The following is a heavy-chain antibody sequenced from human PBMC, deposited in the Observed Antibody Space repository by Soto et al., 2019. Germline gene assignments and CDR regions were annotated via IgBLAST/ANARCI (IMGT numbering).Heavy chain of an antibody. V-gene: IGHV4-34*01. CDR3: ARGGVWFGAHGGYFQH. Sequence: QVQLQQWGPGLLKPSETLSLTCAVYGGSFSGYYWSWIRQPPGKGLEWIGDINHSGSTNYNPSLKRRLTWTVETTKHLVTPTLTSETAGDTAVYDGARGGVWFGAHGGYFQHWGQGNLGTVSS. CDR2: INHSGST. D-gene: IGHD3-10*01. J-gene: IGHJ1*01. CDR1: GGSFSGYY.